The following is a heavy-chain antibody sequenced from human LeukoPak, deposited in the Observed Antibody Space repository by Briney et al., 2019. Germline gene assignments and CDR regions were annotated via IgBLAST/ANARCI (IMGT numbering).Heavy chain of an antibody. CDR3: ARHLKGHDALDI. V-gene: IGHV4-38-2*01. J-gene: IGHJ3*02. CDR2: IYHSGST. Sequence: PSETLSLTCAASGYSISSGYYWGWIRQPPGKGLEWIGSIYHSGSTYYNPSLKSRVTISVDTSKNQFSLKLSSVTAADTAVYYCARHLKGHDALDIWGQGTMVTVSS. CDR1: GYSISSGYY.